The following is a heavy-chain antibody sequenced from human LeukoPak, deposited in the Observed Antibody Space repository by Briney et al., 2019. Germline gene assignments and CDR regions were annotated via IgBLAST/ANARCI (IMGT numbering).Heavy chain of an antibody. CDR2: IKQDGSEK. J-gene: IGHJ3*02. D-gene: IGHD6-19*01. V-gene: IGHV3-7*03. CDR1: GFTFSSYW. CDR3: ARDQSTSGWLVRVYASDI. Sequence: GGSLRLSCAASGFTFSSYWMSWVRQAPGKGLEWVANIKQDGSEKYYVDSVKGRFTISRDNAKNSLYLQMNSLRAEDTAVYYCARDQSTSGWLVRVYASDIWGQGTMVTVSS.